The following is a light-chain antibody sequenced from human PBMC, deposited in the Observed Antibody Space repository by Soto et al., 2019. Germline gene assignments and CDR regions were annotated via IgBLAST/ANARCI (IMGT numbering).Light chain of an antibody. V-gene: IGKV3-20*01. CDR3: QQYGSSFSFT. Sequence: EIVLTQSPGTLSLSPGERATLSCRASQSVSSSYLGWYQQKPGQAPRLLIYGASSRATGIPDRFSGSGSGTHFTLTISRLEPEDFAVYYCQQYGSSFSFTFGPGTKVDIK. CDR2: GAS. CDR1: QSVSSSY. J-gene: IGKJ3*01.